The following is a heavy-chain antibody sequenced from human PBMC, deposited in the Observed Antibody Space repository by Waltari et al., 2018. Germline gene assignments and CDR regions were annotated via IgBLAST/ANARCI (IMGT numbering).Heavy chain of an antibody. CDR3: SVSLNH. CDR2: IKQDGSGS. Sequence: EVQLVESGGGLVQPGGSLRLSCAASGFTFSNYWMDWVRQAPGKGLEWVANIKQDGSGSHYVDSVKGRFTISRDNAQNLLYLQINSLRDEDTAVYYCSVSLNHWGQGTLVTVSS. V-gene: IGHV3-7*01. J-gene: IGHJ5*02. CDR1: GFTFSNYW.